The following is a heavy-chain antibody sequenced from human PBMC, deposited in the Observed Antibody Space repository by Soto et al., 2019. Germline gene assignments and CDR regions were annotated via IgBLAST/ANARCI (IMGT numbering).Heavy chain of an antibody. Sequence: GGSLRLSCAASGFTFSSYAMHWVRQAPGKGLEWVAVISYDGINKYYADSVKGRFTISRDNSKNTLYLQMNSLRAEDTAVYYCARDSLGHYSNRRFDPWGQGTLVTVSS. V-gene: IGHV3-30-3*01. CDR3: ARDSLGHYSNRRFDP. CDR2: ISYDGINK. J-gene: IGHJ5*02. D-gene: IGHD4-4*01. CDR1: GFTFSSYA.